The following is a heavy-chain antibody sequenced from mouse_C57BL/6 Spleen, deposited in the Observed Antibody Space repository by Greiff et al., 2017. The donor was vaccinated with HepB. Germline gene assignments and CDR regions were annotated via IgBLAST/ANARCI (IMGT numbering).Heavy chain of an antibody. Sequence: EVQGVESGPVLVKPGASVKMSCKASGYTFTDYYMNWVKQSHGKSLEWIGVINPYNGGTSYNQKFKGKATLTVDKSSSTAYMELNSLTSEDSAVYYCARAEGDYYFDYWGQGTTLTVSS. CDR2: INPYNGGT. D-gene: IGHD3-3*01. J-gene: IGHJ2*01. V-gene: IGHV1-19*01. CDR3: ARAEGDYYFDY. CDR1: GYTFTDYY.